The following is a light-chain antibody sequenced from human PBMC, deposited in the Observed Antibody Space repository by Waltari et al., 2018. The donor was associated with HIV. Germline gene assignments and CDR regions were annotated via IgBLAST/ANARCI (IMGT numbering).Light chain of an antibody. CDR2: GDA. CDR3: QSYDRSLSGVI. J-gene: IGLJ2*01. CDR1: TSNIGAGYD. V-gene: IGLV1-40*01. Sequence: VLPQPPSASGAPGHRVTISCPGNTSNIGAGYDVHWYQQLPGTAPKLLIYGDANRPSGVPDRFSGSTSGTSASLAITGLRAEDECDYYCQSYDRSLSGVIFGGGTKLTVL.